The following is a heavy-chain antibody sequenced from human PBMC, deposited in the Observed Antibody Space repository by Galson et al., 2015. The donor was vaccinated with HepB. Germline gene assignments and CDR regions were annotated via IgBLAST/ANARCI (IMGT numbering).Heavy chain of an antibody. CDR2: ISPYYGNT. V-gene: IGHV1-18*04. CDR1: GYTFGNYA. Sequence: SVKVSCXXSGYTFGNYAITWVRQAPGQGLEXXGWISPYYGNTIYEQKFQGRLTMTTDTSSTTAYIELRSLRSDDTAVYYCATTSGATMEHADYIGHWGQGTLVTVSS. D-gene: IGHD5-12*01. CDR3: ATTSGATMEHADYIGH. J-gene: IGHJ4*02.